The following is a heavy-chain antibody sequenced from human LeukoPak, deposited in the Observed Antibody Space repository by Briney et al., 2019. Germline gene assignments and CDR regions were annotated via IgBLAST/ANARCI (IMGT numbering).Heavy chain of an antibody. V-gene: IGHV5-51*01. J-gene: IGHJ6*02. Sequence: GESLKISCKGSGYTFTNYWIGWVRQMPGKGLEWMGIIYPGDSDTRYGPSFQGQVTISADKSISTAYLQRSSLGASDTAIYYCARSGQLLWVGDARRPYYYAIDVWGQGTTVTVSS. CDR2: IYPGDSDT. CDR1: GYTFTNYW. CDR3: ARSGQLLWVGDARRPYYYAIDV. D-gene: IGHD3-10*01.